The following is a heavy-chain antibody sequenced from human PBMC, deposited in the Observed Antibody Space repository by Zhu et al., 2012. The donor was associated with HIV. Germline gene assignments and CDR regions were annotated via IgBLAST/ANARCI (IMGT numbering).Heavy chain of an antibody. D-gene: IGHD4/OR15-4a*01. Sequence: QVQLQESGPGLVKPSETLSLTCSVSGASISSSSYYWGWIRQPPGKGLEWIGTIYYSGSTYYKPSLESRVTISVDTSKNQFSLKLSSVTAADTAVYYCARRLSRPRGYYFDYWGQGPWS. J-gene: IGHJ4*02. CDR3: ARRLSRPRGYYFDY. V-gene: IGHV4-39*07. CDR1: GASISSSSYY. CDR2: IYYSGST.